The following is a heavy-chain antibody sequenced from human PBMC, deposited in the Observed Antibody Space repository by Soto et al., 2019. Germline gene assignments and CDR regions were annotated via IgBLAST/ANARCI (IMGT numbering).Heavy chain of an antibody. J-gene: IGHJ5*02. CDR2: ISAYNGNT. Sequence: ASVKVSCKASGYTFTSYGISWVRQAPGQGLEWMGWISAYNGNTNYAQKLQGRVTMTTDTSTSTAYMELRSLRSDDTAVYYCARDHLGGYCSSTSCTTAGFDHWGQGTLVTVSS. CDR1: GYTFTSYG. V-gene: IGHV1-18*01. CDR3: ARDHLGGYCSSTSCTTAGFDH. D-gene: IGHD2-2*01.